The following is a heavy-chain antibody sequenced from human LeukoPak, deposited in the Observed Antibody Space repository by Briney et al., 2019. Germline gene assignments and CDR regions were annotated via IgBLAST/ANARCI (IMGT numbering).Heavy chain of an antibody. J-gene: IGHJ4*02. CDR1: GYTFTSYY. V-gene: IGHV1-46*01. Sequence: APVKVSCKASGYTFTSYYMHWVRQAPGQGLEWMGIINPSGGSTSYAQKFQGRATMTRDTSTSTVYMELSSLRSEDTAVYYCARVSSGGVDYWGQGTLVTVSS. D-gene: IGHD3-3*01. CDR3: ARVSSGGVDY. CDR2: INPSGGST.